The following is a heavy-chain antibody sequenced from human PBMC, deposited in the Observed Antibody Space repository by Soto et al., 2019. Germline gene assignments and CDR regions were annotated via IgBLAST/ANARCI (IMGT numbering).Heavy chain of an antibody. CDR1: GFTFSSYA. J-gene: IGHJ1*01. CDR2: ISGSGGST. V-gene: IGHV3-23*01. Sequence: GGSLRLSCAASGFTFSSYAMSWVRQAPGKGLEWVSAISGSGGSTYYADSVKGRFTISRDNSKNTLYLQMNSLRAEDTAVYYCAKDIGIAVAGIYFQHWGQGTLVTVSS. CDR3: AKDIGIAVAGIYFQH. D-gene: IGHD6-19*01.